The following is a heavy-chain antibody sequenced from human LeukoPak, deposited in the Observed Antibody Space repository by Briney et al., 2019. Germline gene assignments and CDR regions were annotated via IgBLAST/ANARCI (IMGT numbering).Heavy chain of an antibody. CDR2: ISSSSSTI. D-gene: IGHD6-19*01. Sequence: PGGSLRLSCAASGFTFSSYSMNWVRQAPGKGLEWVSYISSSSSTIYYADSVKGRFTISRDNAKNSLYLQMNSLRAEDTAVYYCARDLGSSGWFTFDYWGQGTLATVSS. J-gene: IGHJ4*02. V-gene: IGHV3-48*01. CDR1: GFTFSSYS. CDR3: ARDLGSSGWFTFDY.